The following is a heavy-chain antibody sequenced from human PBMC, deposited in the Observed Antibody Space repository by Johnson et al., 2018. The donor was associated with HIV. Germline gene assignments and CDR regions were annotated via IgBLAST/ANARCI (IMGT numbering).Heavy chain of an antibody. V-gene: IGHV3-66*01. D-gene: IGHD5-18*01. Sequence: VQLVESGGGVVQPGRSLRLSCAASGVTVSSNYMTWVRQAPGKGLEWVSVIFSGGSTYYADSVKGRFTISRDNSKNTLHLQMNSLRAEDTAVYYCAREWHGQLWDDAFDIWGQGTTVTVSS. J-gene: IGHJ3*02. CDR1: GVTVSSNY. CDR2: IFSGGST. CDR3: AREWHGQLWDDAFDI.